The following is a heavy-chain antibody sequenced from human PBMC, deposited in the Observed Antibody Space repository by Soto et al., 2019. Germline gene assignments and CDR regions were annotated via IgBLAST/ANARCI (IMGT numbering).Heavy chain of an antibody. Sequence: QVQLVESGGGVVQPGRSLRLSCAASGFTFSSYGMHWVRQAPGKGLEWVAVIWYDGSNKYYADSVKGRFTISRDNSKNTLYRELDSLRAEDTAGYYCGRVRAAADTNRAAFDLWGQGKMVTGSS. V-gene: IGHV3-33*01. J-gene: IGHJ3*01. CDR1: GFTFSSYG. D-gene: IGHD6-13*01. CDR3: GRVRAAADTNRAAFDL. CDR2: IWYDGSNK.